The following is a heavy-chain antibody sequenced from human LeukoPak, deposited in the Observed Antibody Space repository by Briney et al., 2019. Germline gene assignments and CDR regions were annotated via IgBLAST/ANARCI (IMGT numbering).Heavy chain of an antibody. CDR1: GFPFSSYW. Sequence: GGSLRLSCVASGFPFSSYWMTWVRQAPGKGLEWVANIKQDGSKKSCVDSVKGRFTIPRDNAKNSLYLQMNSLRAEDTAIYYCTRVGYIDEGIDYWGQGTLVTVSS. CDR2: IKQDGSKK. D-gene: IGHD5-24*01. V-gene: IGHV3-7*04. J-gene: IGHJ4*02. CDR3: TRVGYIDEGIDY.